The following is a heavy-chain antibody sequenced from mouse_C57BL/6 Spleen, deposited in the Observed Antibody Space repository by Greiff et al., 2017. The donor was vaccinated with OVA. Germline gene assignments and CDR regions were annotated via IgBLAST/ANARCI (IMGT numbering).Heavy chain of an antibody. CDR1: GYTFTSYW. Sequence: VQLQQPGAELVKPGASVKLSCKASGYTFTSYWMQWVKQRPGQGLEWIGEIDPSDSYTNYNQKFKGKATLTVDTSSSTAYMQLSSLTSEDSAVYYCARRATTVVASDVWGTGTTVTVSS. J-gene: IGHJ1*03. V-gene: IGHV1-50*01. D-gene: IGHD1-1*01. CDR3: ARRATTVVASDV. CDR2: IDPSDSYT.